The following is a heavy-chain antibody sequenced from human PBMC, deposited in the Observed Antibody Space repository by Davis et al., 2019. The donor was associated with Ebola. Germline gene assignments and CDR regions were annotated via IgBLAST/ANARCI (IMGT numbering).Heavy chain of an antibody. CDR1: GFTFSSYA. CDR3: ARGGLYDSSGYSHAAFDV. CDR2: ISYDGSNK. J-gene: IGHJ3*01. V-gene: IGHV3-30-3*01. Sequence: GESLKISCAASGFTFSSYAMHWVRQAPGKGLEWVAVISYDGSNKYYADSVKGRFTISRDNAKNSLYLQMNSLRAEDTAVYYCARGGLYDSSGYSHAAFDVWGRGTMVTVSS. D-gene: IGHD3-22*01.